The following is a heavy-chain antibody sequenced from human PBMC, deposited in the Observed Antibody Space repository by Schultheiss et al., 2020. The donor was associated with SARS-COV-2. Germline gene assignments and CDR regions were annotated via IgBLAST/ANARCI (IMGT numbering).Heavy chain of an antibody. CDR3: ASLYQLLYTPYYGMDV. CDR1: GYTFTGYY. Sequence: SVKVSCKASGYTFTGYYMHWVRQAPGQGLEWMGRIIPILGIANYAQKFQGRVTITADKSTSTAYMELSSLRSEDTAVYYCASLYQLLYTPYYGMDVWGQGTTVTVSS. J-gene: IGHJ6*02. D-gene: IGHD2-2*02. CDR2: IIPILGIA. V-gene: IGHV1-69*10.